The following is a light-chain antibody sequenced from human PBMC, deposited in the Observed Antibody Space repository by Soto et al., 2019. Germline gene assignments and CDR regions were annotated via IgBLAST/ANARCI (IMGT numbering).Light chain of an antibody. CDR3: QQRSNLLLT. Sequence: EIVLTQSPATLSLSPGERATLSCRASQSVSSYLAWYQPKPGQAPRLLIYDASNRATGIPARFSGSGSGTDITLTISSLEPEDFAVYYCQQRSNLLLTFGQGTKVEFK. V-gene: IGKV3-11*01. J-gene: IGKJ1*01. CDR2: DAS. CDR1: QSVSSY.